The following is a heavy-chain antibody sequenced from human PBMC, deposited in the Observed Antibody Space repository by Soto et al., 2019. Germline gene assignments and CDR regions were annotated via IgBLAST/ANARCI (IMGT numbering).Heavy chain of an antibody. CDR3: ARTSTGTLDY. CDR2: IYYSGST. J-gene: IGHJ4*02. CDR1: DVSVSSGDYY. D-gene: IGHD1-1*01. Sequence: QVQLQESGPGLVRPSQTLSLTCTVSDVSVSSGDYYWSWIRQRPGKGLEWIGYIYYSGSTYYNPSLKSRVTISVDTFKNQFSLNLTSVTAADTAIYYCARTSTGTLDYWGQGTLVTVSS. V-gene: IGHV4-31*03.